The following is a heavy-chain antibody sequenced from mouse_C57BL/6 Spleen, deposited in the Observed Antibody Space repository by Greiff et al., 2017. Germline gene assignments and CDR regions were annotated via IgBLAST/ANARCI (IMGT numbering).Heavy chain of an antibody. J-gene: IGHJ4*01. CDR1: GFSFNTYA. CDR2: IRSKSNNYAT. CDR3: VRQGGYLYAMDY. V-gene: IGHV10-1*01. Sequence: EVQGVESGGGLVQPKGSLKLSCAASGFSFNTYAMNWVRQAPGKGLEWVASIRSKSNNYATYYADSVKDRFTISRDDSESMLYLQMNNLKPEDTAMYYCVRQGGYLYAMDYWGQGTSVTVSS. D-gene: IGHD2-2*01.